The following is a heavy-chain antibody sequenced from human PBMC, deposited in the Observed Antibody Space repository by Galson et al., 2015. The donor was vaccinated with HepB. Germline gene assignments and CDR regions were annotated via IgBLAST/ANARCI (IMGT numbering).Heavy chain of an antibody. CDR2: ISYDGSNK. CDR1: GFTFSSYG. J-gene: IGHJ4*02. D-gene: IGHD2-2*01. V-gene: IGHV3-30*18. CDR3: AKELGYCSSTSCYDFDY. Sequence: SLRLSCAASGFTFSSYGMHWVRQAPGKGLEWVAVISYDGSNKYYADSVKGRFTISRDNSKNTLYLQMNSLRAEDTAVYYCAKELGYCSSTSCYDFDYWGQGTLVTVSS.